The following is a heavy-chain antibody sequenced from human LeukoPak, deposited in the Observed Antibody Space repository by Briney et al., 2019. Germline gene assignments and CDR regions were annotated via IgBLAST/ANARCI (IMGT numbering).Heavy chain of an antibody. Sequence: ASVKVSCKASGYTFTGYYMHWVRQAPGQGLEWMGWINPNSGGTTYAQKFQGRVTMTRDTSISTAYMELSRLRSDDTAVYYCARGRYYGSGSQLGVYWGQGTLVTVSS. V-gene: IGHV1-2*02. J-gene: IGHJ4*02. CDR3: ARGRYYGSGSQLGVY. CDR1: GYTFTGYY. D-gene: IGHD3-10*01. CDR2: INPNSGGT.